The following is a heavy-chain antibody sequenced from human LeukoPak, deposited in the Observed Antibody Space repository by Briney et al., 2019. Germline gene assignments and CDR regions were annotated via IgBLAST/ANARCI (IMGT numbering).Heavy chain of an antibody. Sequence: GGSLRLSCAASGLTLSGSAMQWVRQARGKGLEWLGRIRSEAENSATALAASVKGRFTISRDDSKNMVYLQLDTMKAENTAVYYCAKPLPRVRTKHALDIWGRGTLVTVAS. CDR1: GLTLSGSA. V-gene: IGHV3-73*01. J-gene: IGHJ3*02. D-gene: IGHD1-1*01. CDR2: IRSEAENSAT. CDR3: AKPLPRVRTKHALDI.